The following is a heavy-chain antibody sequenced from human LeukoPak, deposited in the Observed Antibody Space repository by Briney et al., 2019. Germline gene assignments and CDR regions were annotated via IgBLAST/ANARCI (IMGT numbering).Heavy chain of an antibody. CDR3: AKDGYYYDSSGYLDY. CDR2: ISGSGGST. CDR1: GFTFSSYA. V-gene: IGHV3-23*01. D-gene: IGHD3-22*01. J-gene: IGHJ4*02. Sequence: GGSLRLSCAASGFTFSSYAMSWVRQAPGKGLEWVSAISGSGGSTYYADSVKGRFTISRDNSKNTLYLQMNSLRAEDTTVYYCAKDGYYYDSSGYLDYWGQGTLVTVSS.